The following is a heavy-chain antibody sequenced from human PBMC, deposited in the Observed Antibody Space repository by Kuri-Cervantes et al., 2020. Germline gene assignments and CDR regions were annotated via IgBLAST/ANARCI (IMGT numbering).Heavy chain of an antibody. D-gene: IGHD2-2*01. CDR1: GFTVSSNY. CDR3: ARGEVVRDLYYYYGMDV. Sequence: GESLKISCAASGFTVSSNYMSWVRQAPGKGLEWVSVIYSGGSTYYADSVKGRFTISRDKSKNTLYIQMNSLRAEDTAVYYCARGEVVRDLYYYYGMDVWGHGTTVTVSS. CDR2: IYSGGST. V-gene: IGHV3-53*01. J-gene: IGHJ6*02.